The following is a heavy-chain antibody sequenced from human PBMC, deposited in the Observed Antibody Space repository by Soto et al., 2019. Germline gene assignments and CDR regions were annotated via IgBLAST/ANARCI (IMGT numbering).Heavy chain of an antibody. D-gene: IGHD3-22*01. Sequence: SETLSLTCTVSGGSISGYYWSWIRQSPGKGLEWMGYIYYSGSTDYNPSLKSRVTISLDTSRNQFSLKLTSVTAADTAVYYCARNRGGSSGYNYLQHWGQGTQVTVS. V-gene: IGHV4-59*13. J-gene: IGHJ1*01. CDR3: ARNRGGSSGYNYLQH. CDR2: IYYSGST. CDR1: GGSISGYY.